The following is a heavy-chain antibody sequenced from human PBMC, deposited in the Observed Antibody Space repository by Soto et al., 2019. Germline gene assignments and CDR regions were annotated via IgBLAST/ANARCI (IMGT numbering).Heavy chain of an antibody. V-gene: IGHV3-21*01. CDR1: VFTFISYS. Sequence: PGWSLRLSCASSVFTFISYSMSWVRQAPGKGLEWVSSISSSSSYIYYADSVKGRFTISRDNAKDSLYLQMNSQRVEDTAVYYCARGTTVVTSNFDYWGQGALVTVSS. D-gene: IGHD4-17*01. J-gene: IGHJ4*02. CDR3: ARGTTVVTSNFDY. CDR2: ISSSSSYI.